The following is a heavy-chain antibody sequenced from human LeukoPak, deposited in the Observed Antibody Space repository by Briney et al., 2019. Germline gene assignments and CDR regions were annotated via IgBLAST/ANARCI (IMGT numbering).Heavy chain of an antibody. D-gene: IGHD3-9*01. CDR2: ISSSGTSI. V-gene: IGHV3-11*01. Sequence: GGSLRLSCAASGFTFSDYYMSWIRQAPGEGLEWVSYISSSGTSIYYADSVKGRFTLYRDNAKNSLYLQMNSLRAEDTAVYYCARGLTGRYILTGYYNDYWGQGTLVTVSS. CDR3: ARGLTGRYILTGYYNDY. J-gene: IGHJ4*02. CDR1: GFTFSDYY.